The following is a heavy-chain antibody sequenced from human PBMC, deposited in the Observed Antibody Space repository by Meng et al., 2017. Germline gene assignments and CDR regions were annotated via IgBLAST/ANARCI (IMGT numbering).Heavy chain of an antibody. CDR2: IYHSGST. D-gene: IGHD2-2*02. J-gene: IGHJ4*02. CDR3: ARKLYDARYYDY. V-gene: IGHV4-30-2*01. Sequence: QVQLQQSGPGLVKPSQTLSLPCAVSGGSISSGGYSWSWIRQPPGKGLEWIGYIYHSGSTYYNPSLKSRVTISVDRSKNQFSLRLSSVTAADTAVYYCARKLYDARYYDYWGQGTLVTVSS. CDR1: GGSISSGGYS.